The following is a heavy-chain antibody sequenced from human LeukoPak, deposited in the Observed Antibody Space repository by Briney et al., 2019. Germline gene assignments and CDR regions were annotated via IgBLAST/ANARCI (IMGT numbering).Heavy chain of an antibody. D-gene: IGHD1-26*01. Sequence: SETLSLTCAVYGGSFSGYYWSWIRQPPGKGLEWIGYIYHSGSTYYNPSLKSRVTISVDRSKNQFSLKLSSVTAADTAVYYCARGTGIVGATPFDYWGQGTLVTVSS. CDR3: ARGTGIVGATPFDY. J-gene: IGHJ4*02. CDR2: IYHSGST. V-gene: IGHV4-34*01. CDR1: GGSFSGYY.